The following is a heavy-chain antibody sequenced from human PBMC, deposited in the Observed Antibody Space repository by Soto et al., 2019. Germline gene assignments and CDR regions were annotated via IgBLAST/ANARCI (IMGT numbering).Heavy chain of an antibody. V-gene: IGHV1-8*01. J-gene: IGHJ3*02. CDR1: GYTFTSYD. D-gene: IGHD6-19*01. Sequence: GASVKVSCKASGYTFTSYDINWVRQATGQGLEWMGWMNPNSGNIGYAQKFQGRVTMTRNTSISTAYMELSSLRSEDTAVYYCASLSYIAVAGTTGKDDAFDIWGQGTMVTVSS. CDR3: ASLSYIAVAGTTGKDDAFDI. CDR2: MNPNSGNI.